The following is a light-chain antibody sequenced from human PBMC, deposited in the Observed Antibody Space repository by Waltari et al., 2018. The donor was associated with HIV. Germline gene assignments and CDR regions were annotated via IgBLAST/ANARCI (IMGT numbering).Light chain of an antibody. J-gene: IGLJ1*01. Sequence: QSVLTQPPSASGTPGQRVTISCSGSSSNIENDNVYWYQQLTGAAPRLLIYKDTQRPSGGPDRFTCSKSGTSASLAISGLRSEDEADYYCVGWDSRLSGYVFGSGTKVTVL. CDR2: KDT. CDR3: VGWDSRLSGYV. V-gene: IGLV1-47*01. CDR1: SSNIENDN.